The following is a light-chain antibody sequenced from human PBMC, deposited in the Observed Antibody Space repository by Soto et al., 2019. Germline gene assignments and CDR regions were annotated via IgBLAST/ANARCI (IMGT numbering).Light chain of an antibody. CDR1: SSNIGAGYD. V-gene: IGLV1-40*01. Sequence: QSVLTQPPSVSGPPGQWVTISCTGSSSNIGAGYDVHWYQQLPGTAPKLLIYGNSNRPSGVPDRFSGSKSGTSASLAITGLQAEDEADYCCQSYDSSLSGYVFGTGTKVTVL. J-gene: IGLJ1*01. CDR2: GNS. CDR3: QSYDSSLSGYV.